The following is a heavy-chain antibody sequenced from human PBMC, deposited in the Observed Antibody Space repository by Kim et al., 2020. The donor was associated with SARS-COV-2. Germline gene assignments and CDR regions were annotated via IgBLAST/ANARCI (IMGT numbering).Heavy chain of an antibody. V-gene: IGHV4-39*01. D-gene: IGHD3-10*01. CDR2: MVYRGDT. Sequence: SETLSLTCTVSDGSLASSGYFWAWIRQPLGKGLEWVGTMVYRGDTYYKSSLKSRVHMSGDTSKNQFSLKMTSVTVADTAIYYCARRSHISFDRGIMGVFVHWGPGTLVTVSS. CDR3: ARRSHISFDRGIMGVFVH. J-gene: IGHJ4*02. CDR1: DGSLASSGYF.